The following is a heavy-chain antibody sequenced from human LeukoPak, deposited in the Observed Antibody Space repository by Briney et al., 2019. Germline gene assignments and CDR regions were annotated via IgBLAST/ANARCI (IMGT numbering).Heavy chain of an antibody. Sequence: GGSLRLSCAASGFTFSSYGMSWVRQAPGKGLEWVSAISGSGGSTYYADSVKGRFTISRDNSKNTLYLQMNSLRAEDTAVYYCARSFGYGVDAFDIWGQGTMVTVSS. CDR3: ARSFGYGVDAFDI. V-gene: IGHV3-23*01. J-gene: IGHJ3*02. CDR2: ISGSGGST. CDR1: GFTFSSYG. D-gene: IGHD5-18*01.